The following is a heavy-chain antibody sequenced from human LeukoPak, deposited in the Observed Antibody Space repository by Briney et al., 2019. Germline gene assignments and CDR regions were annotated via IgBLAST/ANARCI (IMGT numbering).Heavy chain of an antibody. J-gene: IGHJ5*02. D-gene: IGHD3-22*01. V-gene: IGHV4-34*01. CDR1: GGSFIGYY. CDR2: VSRSGST. Sequence: PSETLSLTCGVYGGSFIGYYWSWIRQPPGKGLEWIGEVSRSGSTNYNPSLKSRVTISVDTSKNRFSLKLSSVTAADTAVYYCARVGGPPYYYDSSGLSLLFDPWGQGTLVTVSS. CDR3: ARVGGPPYYYDSSGLSLLFDP.